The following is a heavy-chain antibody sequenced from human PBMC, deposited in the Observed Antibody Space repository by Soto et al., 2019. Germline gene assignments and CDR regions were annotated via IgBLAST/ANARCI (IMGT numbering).Heavy chain of an antibody. CDR1: GGSISSGGYY. Sequence: QVQLQESGPGLVKPSQTLSLTCTVSGGSISSGGYYWSWIRQHPGKGLEWIGYIYYSGSTYYNPSLKSRVTISVDTSKNQCSLKLSSVTAADTAVYYCARGPTSLVPAATVYYYYYGMDVWGQGTTVTVSS. D-gene: IGHD2-2*01. V-gene: IGHV4-31*03. CDR2: IYYSGST. CDR3: ARGPTSLVPAATVYYYYYGMDV. J-gene: IGHJ6*02.